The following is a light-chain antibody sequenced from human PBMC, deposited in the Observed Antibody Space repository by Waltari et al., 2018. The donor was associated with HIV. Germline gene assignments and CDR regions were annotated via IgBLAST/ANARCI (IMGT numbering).Light chain of an antibody. CDR2: DVS. J-gene: IGLJ1*01. Sequence: QSALTQPRPVSGSPGQSVTISCTGTSSDVGGYNYVSWYQQHPGKAPKLMIYDVSKRPSGVPDRFSGSKSGNTASLTISGLQAEDEADYYCCSYAGSYTYVFGTGTMVTVL. V-gene: IGLV2-11*01. CDR1: SSDVGGYNY. CDR3: CSYAGSYTYV.